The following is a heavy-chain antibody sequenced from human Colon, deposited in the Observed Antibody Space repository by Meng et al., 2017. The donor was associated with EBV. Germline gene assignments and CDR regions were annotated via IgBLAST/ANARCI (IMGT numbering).Heavy chain of an antibody. V-gene: IGHV4-4*02. D-gene: IGHD2-8*02. CDR3: ARDGGVTHIP. J-gene: IGHJ5*02. CDR2: IYHNGQT. Sequence: QVVLQESGAGLVKPSGTLALHCAVSGTSISTSNWLSWIRQSPGEGLEWIGAIYHNGQTNYNPSLKSRVSMSVDESKNEFSLNLKSVTAADTAVYYCARDGGVTHIPWGQGVLVTVSS. CDR1: GTSISTSNW.